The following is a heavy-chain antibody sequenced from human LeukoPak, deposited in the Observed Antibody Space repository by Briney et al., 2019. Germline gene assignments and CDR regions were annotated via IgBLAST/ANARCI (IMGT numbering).Heavy chain of an antibody. CDR3: AKDPVQLEAPYNWFDP. Sequence: GGSLRLSCAASGFTSSSYAMSWVRQAPGKGLEWVSAISGSGGSTYYADSVKGRFTISRDNSKNTLYLQMNSLRAEDTAVYYCAKDPVQLEAPYNWFDPWGQGTLVTVSS. CDR1: GFTSSSYA. V-gene: IGHV3-23*01. D-gene: IGHD1-1*01. CDR2: ISGSGGST. J-gene: IGHJ5*02.